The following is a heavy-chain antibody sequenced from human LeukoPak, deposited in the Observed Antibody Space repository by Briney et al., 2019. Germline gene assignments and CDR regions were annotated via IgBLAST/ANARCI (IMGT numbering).Heavy chain of an antibody. CDR3: TTGDWDYYYDSSGYYSY. J-gene: IGHJ4*02. D-gene: IGHD3-22*01. Sequence: QAGGSLRLSCAASGFTVSSNYMNWVRQAPGKGLEWVSVIDSGDRTYYADSVKGRFTISRDNSKNTLYLQMNSLKTEDTAVYYCTTGDWDYYYDSSGYYSYWGQGTLVTVSS. CDR1: GFTVSSNY. CDR2: IDSGDRT. V-gene: IGHV3-66*01.